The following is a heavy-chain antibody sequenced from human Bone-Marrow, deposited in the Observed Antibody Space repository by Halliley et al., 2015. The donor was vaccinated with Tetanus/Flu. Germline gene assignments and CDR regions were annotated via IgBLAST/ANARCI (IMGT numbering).Heavy chain of an antibody. J-gene: IGHJ4*02. CDR1: GFTFSSCV. D-gene: IGHD5-12*01. Sequence: SGFTFSSCVMSWVRQTPGKGLEWVSVISGSGAVTYYADSVKGRFTISRDNSKNTLYLEMKSLRAEDAAQYYCAKSVVGGDGYNSGFGYWGQEALVTVSS. CDR3: AKSVVGGDGYNSGFGY. V-gene: IGHV3-23*01. CDR2: ISGSGAVT.